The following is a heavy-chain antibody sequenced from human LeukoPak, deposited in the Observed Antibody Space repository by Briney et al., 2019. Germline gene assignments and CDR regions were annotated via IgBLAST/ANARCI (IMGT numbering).Heavy chain of an antibody. CDR3: ARVAKHFRGGLSFYFMDV. CDR2: IYYTGST. V-gene: IGHV4-61*01. J-gene: IGHJ6*03. D-gene: IGHD3-10*01. Sequence: SETLSLTCTVSGGSISSGSYYWSWIRQPPGKELEWIGYIYYTGSTNYNPSLNSRVTISVDTSKKQFSLRLTSVIAADTAVYFCARVAKHFRGGLSFYFMDVWGIGTTVTISS. CDR1: GGSISSGSYY.